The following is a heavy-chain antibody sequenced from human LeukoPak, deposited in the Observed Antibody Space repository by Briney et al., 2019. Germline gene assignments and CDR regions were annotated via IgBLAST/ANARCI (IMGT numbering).Heavy chain of an antibody. CDR3: PRADYYDRSGYSSVRHARAPFHV. CDR2: SYSGGTT. Sequence: GESLRLCCAACVFIGSNNYMSWVRQAAGEGLEWVSISYSGGTTYYADSVKGRLTISRDSPKNTLYLQMHSLRAADTAVYYCPRADYYDRSGYSSVRHARAPFHVWAQGPMVTVSS. J-gene: IGHJ3*01. CDR1: VFIGSNNY. V-gene: IGHV3-53*01. D-gene: IGHD3-22*01.